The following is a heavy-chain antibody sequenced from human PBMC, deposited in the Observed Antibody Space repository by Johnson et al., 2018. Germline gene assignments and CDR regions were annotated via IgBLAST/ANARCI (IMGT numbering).Heavy chain of an antibody. V-gene: IGHV3-13*01. CDR2: IGTAGDT. J-gene: IGHJ6*02. Sequence: VQLVESGGDLVQPGGSMILSCAASGFTFSTYEMYWGRQAKGKGLEWVSLIGTAGDTDYADSLKGRFTISRENAKNSQYLQMNSLRAGDTAVYYCARRLPYHGMDVWGQGITVIVSS. CDR3: ARRLPYHGMDV. D-gene: IGHD2-21*01. CDR1: GFTFSTYE.